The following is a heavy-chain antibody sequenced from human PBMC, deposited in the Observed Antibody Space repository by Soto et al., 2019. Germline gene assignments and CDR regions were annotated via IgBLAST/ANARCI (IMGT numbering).Heavy chain of an antibody. J-gene: IGHJ4*02. D-gene: IGHD2-15*01. CDR1: VFTFSSYA. Sequence: GWSLRLSCSASVFTFSSYAMGWFRQGPGKGLEWVAVVSIGGSTHYADSVRGRFTISRDNSKNTLSLQMNSLTAEDTAVYFCAKRRGAGGHFDYWGQGALVTVSS. CDR2: VSIGGST. CDR3: AKRRGAGGHFDY. V-gene: IGHV3-23*01.